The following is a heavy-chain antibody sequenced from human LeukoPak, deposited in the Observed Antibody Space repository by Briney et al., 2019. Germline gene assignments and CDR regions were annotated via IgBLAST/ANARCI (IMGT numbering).Heavy chain of an antibody. V-gene: IGHV1-18*01. CDR2: ISAYTGNT. CDR1: GYTFTSYG. Sequence: ASVKVSCKASGYTFTSYGISWVRQAPGQGLEWMGWISAYTGNTNYAQKLQGRVTMTTDTSTSTAYMELRSLRSDDTAVYYCAKSGFQYDEKYFDPWGQGTLVTVSS. D-gene: IGHD3-16*01. J-gene: IGHJ5*02. CDR3: AKSGFQYDEKYFDP.